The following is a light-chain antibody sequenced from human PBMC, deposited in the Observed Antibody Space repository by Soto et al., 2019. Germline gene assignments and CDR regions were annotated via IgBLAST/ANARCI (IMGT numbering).Light chain of an antibody. CDR3: QQYYSSPTWT. CDR2: WAS. CDR1: KNILYTSNNNNY. J-gene: IGKJ1*01. Sequence: DIVMTQSPDSLAVSLGERATINCKSSKNILYTSNNNNYLAWYQQRPGQPLKLLIYWASTRESGVPDRFSGSGSGTDFTLTISSLQAEDVAVYHCQQYYSSPTWTFGQGTKVEIK. V-gene: IGKV4-1*01.